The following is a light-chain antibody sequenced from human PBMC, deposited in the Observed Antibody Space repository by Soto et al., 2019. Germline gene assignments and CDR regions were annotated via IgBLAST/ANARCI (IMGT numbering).Light chain of an antibody. CDR1: SSNIGSNT. CDR2: SNN. Sequence: SGPTQPASSSRTPRQRVTISCSGSSSNIGSNTVDWYQQLPGTAHKLLIYSNNQRPSGVPYRLSGSKSGTSASLAISGLQSKEEADYYCAAWDDSLNGYVFGTGTKVAAL. V-gene: IGLV1-44*01. CDR3: AAWDDSLNGYV. J-gene: IGLJ1*01.